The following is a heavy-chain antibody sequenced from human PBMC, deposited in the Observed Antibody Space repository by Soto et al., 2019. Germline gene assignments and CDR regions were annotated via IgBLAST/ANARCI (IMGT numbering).Heavy chain of an antibody. CDR3: AREVQVHTPAFVY. CDR1: GGTFNTYA. V-gene: IGHV1-69*19. J-gene: IGHJ4*02. D-gene: IGHD2-15*01. CDR2: IAPMFGAA. Sequence: QVQLVQSGAEMKKPGSSVKVSCQSSGGTFNTYAMNWVRQAPGQGTEWMGDIAPMFGAANYAPKFQGRVTTPADESTGTSYMQLSSLPSEDTALYFCAREVQVHTPAFVYWGQGTLVTVSS.